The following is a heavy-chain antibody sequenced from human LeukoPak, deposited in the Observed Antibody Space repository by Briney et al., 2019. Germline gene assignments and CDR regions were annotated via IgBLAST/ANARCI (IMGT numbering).Heavy chain of an antibody. D-gene: IGHD1-26*01. Sequence: GGSLRLSCEVSGFTFSDHYMSWIRQAPGKRLEWVSYISSGSTYTNYADSVKGRFTISRDNAKNSLYLQMNSLRAEDTAVYYCISFVGSPDAFDIWGQGTMVTVSS. V-gene: IGHV3-11*06. J-gene: IGHJ3*02. CDR1: GFTFSDHY. CDR2: ISSGSTYT. CDR3: ISFVGSPDAFDI.